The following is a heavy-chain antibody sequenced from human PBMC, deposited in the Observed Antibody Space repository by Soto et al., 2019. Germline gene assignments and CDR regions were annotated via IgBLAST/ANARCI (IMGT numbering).Heavy chain of an antibody. CDR3: AKDENSSSWPNYYYYGMDV. CDR1: GGSIISYY. Sequence: PSETLSLTCTVSGGSIISYYWSWIRQPPGKGLEWIGYTYYSGSTNYNPSLKSRVTISVDTSKNTLYLQMNSLRAEDTAVYYCAKDENSSSWPNYYYYGMDVWGQGTTVTVSS. J-gene: IGHJ6*02. D-gene: IGHD6-13*01. V-gene: IGHV4-59*01. CDR2: TYYSGST.